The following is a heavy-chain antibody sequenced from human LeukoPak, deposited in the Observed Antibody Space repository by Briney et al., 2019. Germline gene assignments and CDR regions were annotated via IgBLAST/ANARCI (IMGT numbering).Heavy chain of an antibody. J-gene: IGHJ3*02. CDR1: GGTFSSSA. D-gene: IGHD3-22*01. CDR2: SIPILGIA. CDR3: AREGADFYDSSGYYPFDI. Sequence: ASVKVSCKASGGTFSSSAISWVRQAPGQGLEWMGRSIPILGIANYAQKFQGRVTITADKSTSTAYMELSSLRSEDTAVYYCAREGADFYDSSGYYPFDIWGQGTMVTVSS. V-gene: IGHV1-69*04.